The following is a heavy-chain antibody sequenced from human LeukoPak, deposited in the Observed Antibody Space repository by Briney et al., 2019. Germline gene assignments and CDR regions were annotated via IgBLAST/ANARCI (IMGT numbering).Heavy chain of an antibody. CDR2: IWYDGSNK. CDR1: GFIFRNYA. J-gene: IGHJ4*02. Sequence: GGSLRLSCAASGFIFRNYAMHWVRQAPGKGLEWVAVIWYDGSNKYYADFVKGRFTISRDNSKNTLYLQMNSLRAEDTAVYYCAREVSRGYTLHFDCWGQGTLVTVSS. V-gene: IGHV3-33*08. CDR3: AREVSRGYTLHFDC. D-gene: IGHD3-22*01.